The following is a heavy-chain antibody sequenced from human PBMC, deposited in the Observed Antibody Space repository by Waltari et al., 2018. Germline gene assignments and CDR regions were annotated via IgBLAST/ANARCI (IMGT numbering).Heavy chain of an antibody. D-gene: IGHD5-12*01. V-gene: IGHV4-30-2*01. CDR2: IYHRGST. CDR1: GGSISSGGYS. Sequence: QLQLQESGSGLVKPSQTLSLTCAVSGGSISSGGYSWSWIRQPPGKGLEWIGYIYHRGSTYYNPSLKSRVTISVDRSKNQFSLKLSSVTAADTAVYYCARGSGYDKPLPFDYWGQGTLVTVSS. J-gene: IGHJ4*02. CDR3: ARGSGYDKPLPFDY.